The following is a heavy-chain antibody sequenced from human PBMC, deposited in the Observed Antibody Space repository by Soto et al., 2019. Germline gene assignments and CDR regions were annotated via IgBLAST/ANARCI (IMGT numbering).Heavy chain of an antibody. CDR3: VGGSASGVDH. J-gene: IGHJ4*02. D-gene: IGHD6-6*01. V-gene: IGHV1-46*02. CDR1: TYTYNTHY. CDR2: INPSVGST. Sequence: ASVKVSCKSSTYTYNTHYIHWVRQAPGQGLEWVGVINPSVGSTNYAQKFQGRVTTTRDTSTTTFYMEVTSLTSEDTAVYYCVGGSASGVDHWGQGTLVTVSS.